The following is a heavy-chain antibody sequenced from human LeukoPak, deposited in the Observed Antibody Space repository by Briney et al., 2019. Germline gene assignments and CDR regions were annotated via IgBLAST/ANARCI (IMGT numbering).Heavy chain of an antibody. D-gene: IGHD2-8*01. CDR3: ARVEGCTNGVCYYYFDY. CDR2: IRNKTKSYTT. Sequence: TGGSLRLSCAASGFTFSDHYMDWVRQAPGKGLEWVGRIRNKTKSYTTEYAASVKGRFTISRDDSKNSLYLQMNSLKIEDTAVYYCARVEGCTNGVCYYYFDYWGQGTLVTVSS. CDR1: GFTFSDHY. V-gene: IGHV3-72*01. J-gene: IGHJ4*02.